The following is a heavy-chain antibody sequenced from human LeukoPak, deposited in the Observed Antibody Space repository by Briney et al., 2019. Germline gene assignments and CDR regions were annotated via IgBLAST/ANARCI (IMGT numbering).Heavy chain of an antibody. Sequence: GGSLRLSCAASGSTFGNNGMSWVRQAPGKGLEWVSTIGASTKTYYVDSVKGRFTISRDNSKNALYLQMNSLRAEDTAVYYCARRGSTSGSQQGGFDYWGQGTLVTVSS. CDR2: IGASTKT. V-gene: IGHV3-23*01. CDR1: GSTFGNNG. CDR3: ARRGSTSGSQQGGFDY. D-gene: IGHD2-2*01. J-gene: IGHJ4*02.